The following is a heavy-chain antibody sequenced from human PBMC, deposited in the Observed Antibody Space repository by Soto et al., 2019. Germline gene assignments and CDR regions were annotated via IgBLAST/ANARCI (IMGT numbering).Heavy chain of an antibody. J-gene: IGHJ2*01. V-gene: IGHV3-9*01. CDR1: GFTFDDYA. Sequence: EVQLVESGGGLVQPGRSLRLSCAASGFTFDDYAMHWVRQAPGKGLEWVSGIGWNSGSIGYADSVKGRFTISRDNAKNSLYLQMNSLSAEDTALYYCAKDSFLAAAGYFDLWGRGTLVTVS. CDR3: AKDSFLAAAGYFDL. CDR2: IGWNSGSI. D-gene: IGHD6-13*01.